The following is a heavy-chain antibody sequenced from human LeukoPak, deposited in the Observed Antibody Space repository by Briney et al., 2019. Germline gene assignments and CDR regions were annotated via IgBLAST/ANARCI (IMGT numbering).Heavy chain of an antibody. CDR3: ARGVVVFNY. D-gene: IGHD3-22*01. V-gene: IGHV4-39*07. CDR1: GGSISSSSYY. CDR2: IYYSGST. J-gene: IGHJ4*02. Sequence: PSETLSLTCTVSGGSISSSSYYWGWIRQPPGKGLEWIGSIYYSGSTNYNPSLKSRVSISVDTSKNQFSLKLSSVTAADTAVYYCARGVVVFNYWGQGTLVTVSS.